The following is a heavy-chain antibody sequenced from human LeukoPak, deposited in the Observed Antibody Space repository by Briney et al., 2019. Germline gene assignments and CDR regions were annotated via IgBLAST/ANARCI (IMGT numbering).Heavy chain of an antibody. Sequence: LRLSCTVSGGSISGDYWSWIRQPPGKGLEWIGFIYYSGNTNYNPSLKSRVSISVDTSKNQFSLKLSSVTAADTAVYYCARGGASSRYFDYWGQGTLVTVSS. CDR2: IYYSGNT. CDR1: GGSISGDY. D-gene: IGHD3-16*02. J-gene: IGHJ4*02. CDR3: ARGGASSRYFDY. V-gene: IGHV4-59*01.